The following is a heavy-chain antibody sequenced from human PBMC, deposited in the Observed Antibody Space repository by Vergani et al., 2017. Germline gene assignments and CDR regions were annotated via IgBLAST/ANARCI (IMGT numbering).Heavy chain of an antibody. CDR3: ATLPLQTQQQVTS. D-gene: IGHD6-13*01. V-gene: IGHV3-23*01. CDR2: ISGSGGNT. Sequence: EVQLLESGGGLVQPGGSLRLSCAASGFTFSSYAMSWVRQVPGKGLEWVSGISGSGGNTYYANSVKGRFTISRDNSKNTLYLQMNSLRADDTAVYYCATLPLQTQQQVTSWGQGTLVTVSS. J-gene: IGHJ5*02. CDR1: GFTFSSYA.